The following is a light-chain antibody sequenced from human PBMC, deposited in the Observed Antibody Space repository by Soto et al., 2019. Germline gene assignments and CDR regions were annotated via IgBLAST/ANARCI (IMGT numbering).Light chain of an antibody. Sequence: IQLTQSPSTLSASVVDRVTITCQASQSIGDYLAWYQDKPGKAPRLLIYDASNLKSGVPSRFSGSGSGTECTLTIANLQHDEFATYYCQQYDIYRTFGLGTKV. V-gene: IGKV1-5*01. CDR1: QSIGDY. J-gene: IGKJ1*01. CDR3: QQYDIYRT. CDR2: DAS.